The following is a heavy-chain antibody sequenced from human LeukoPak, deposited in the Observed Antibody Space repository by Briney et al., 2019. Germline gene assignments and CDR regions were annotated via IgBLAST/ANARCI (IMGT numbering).Heavy chain of an antibody. V-gene: IGHV3-23*01. CDR3: AKGITIFGVVRYYYYYYMDV. D-gene: IGHD3-3*01. J-gene: IGHJ6*03. Sequence: SRGSLRLSCAASGFTFSSYAMNWVRQAPGKGLEWVSVISGSGTSTDYADSVKGRFTISRDNSKNTLYLQMNSLRAEDTAVYYCAKGITIFGVVRYYYYYYMDVWGKGTTVTVSS. CDR1: GFTFSSYA. CDR2: ISGSGTST.